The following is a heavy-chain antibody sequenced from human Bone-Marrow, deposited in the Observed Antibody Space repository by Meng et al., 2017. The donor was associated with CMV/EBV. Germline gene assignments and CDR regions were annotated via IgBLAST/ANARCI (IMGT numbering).Heavy chain of an antibody. D-gene: IGHD6-6*01. CDR3: ARDMIAYIAARPGPYYYGMDV. CDR1: GFTFSSYA. CDR2: ISSSSSYI. Sequence: GGPLRLSCAASGFTFSSYAMHWVRQAPGKGLGWVSSISSSSSYIYYADSVTGRFTIARDNAKNSLYLQMNSLRAEDTAVYYCARDMIAYIAARPGPYYYGMDVWGQGTTVTVSS. V-gene: IGHV3-21*01. J-gene: IGHJ6*02.